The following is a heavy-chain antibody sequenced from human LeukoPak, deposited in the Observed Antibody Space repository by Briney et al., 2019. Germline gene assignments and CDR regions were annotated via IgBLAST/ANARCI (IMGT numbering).Heavy chain of an antibody. CDR3: ARARVSSGWYGFFDY. CDR1: GFTVSSNY. J-gene: IGHJ4*02. V-gene: IGHV3-53*01. D-gene: IGHD6-19*01. Sequence: GGSLRLSCAASGFTVSSNYMSWVRQAPGKGREWVSVIYSGGSTYYADSVKGRFTISRDNSKNTLYLQMNSLRAEDTAVYYCARARVSSGWYGFFDYWGQGTLVTVSS. CDR2: IYSGGST.